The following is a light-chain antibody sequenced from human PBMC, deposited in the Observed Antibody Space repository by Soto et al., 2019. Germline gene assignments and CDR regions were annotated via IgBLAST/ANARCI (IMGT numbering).Light chain of an antibody. CDR1: QTISSY. J-gene: IGKJ3*01. CDR2: AAS. V-gene: IGKV1-39*01. Sequence: IQMTQSPSSLSASVGDGVTITCRASQTISSYLNWYQQRPGIAPRLLIYAASTLQSGVPSRFSGRGFATTFTLAINSLQPEDFVPYYCQQSYSPLFTFGHGTKVDIK. CDR3: QQSYSPLFT.